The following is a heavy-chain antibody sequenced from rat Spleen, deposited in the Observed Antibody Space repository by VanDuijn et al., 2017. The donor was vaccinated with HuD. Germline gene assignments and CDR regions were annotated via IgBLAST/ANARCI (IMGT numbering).Heavy chain of an antibody. D-gene: IGHD1-12*01. CDR2: ISTSGGST. J-gene: IGHJ3*01. CDR3: TTESYYYPRRFAY. V-gene: IGHV5-27*01. Sequence: EVELVESGGGLVQPGRSMKLSCAASGFTFSNYGMAWVRQAPTKGLEWVASISTSGGSTYYRDSGKGRFTISRDNAKSTLYLQMDSLRSEDKATYYGTTESYYYPRRFAYWGQGTLVTVSS. CDR1: GFTFSNYG.